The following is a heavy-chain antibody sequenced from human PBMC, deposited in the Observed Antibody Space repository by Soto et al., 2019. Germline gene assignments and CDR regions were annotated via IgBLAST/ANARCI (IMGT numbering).Heavy chain of an antibody. CDR2: INHSGST. CDR1: GGSFSGYY. CDR3: ARGHDFWSGYYSYHYYGMDV. V-gene: IGHV4-34*01. J-gene: IGHJ6*02. Sequence: SETLSLTCAVYGGSFSGYYWSWIRQPPGKGLEWIGEINHSGSTNYNPSLKSRVTISVDTSKNQFSLKLSSVTAADTAVYYCARGHDFWSGYYSYHYYGMDVWGQGTTVTVSS. D-gene: IGHD3-3*01.